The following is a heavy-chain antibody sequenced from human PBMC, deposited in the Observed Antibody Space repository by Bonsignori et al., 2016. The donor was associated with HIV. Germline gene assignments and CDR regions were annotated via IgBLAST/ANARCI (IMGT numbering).Heavy chain of an antibody. D-gene: IGHD6-19*01. J-gene: IGHJ4*02. CDR2: MNPNSGNT. Sequence: WVRQAPGQGLEWMGWMNPNSGNTGYAQKFQGRVTMTRNTSISTAYMELSSLRSEDTAVYYCARGLRLYSSGWYAGYWGQGTLVTSPQ. V-gene: IGHV1-8*01. CDR3: ARGLRLYSSGWYAGY.